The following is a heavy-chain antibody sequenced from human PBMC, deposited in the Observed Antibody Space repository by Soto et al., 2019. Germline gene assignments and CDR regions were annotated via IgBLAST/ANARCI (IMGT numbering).Heavy chain of an antibody. CDR2: INPSGGYT. J-gene: IGHJ6*02. V-gene: IGHV1-46*01. D-gene: IGHD3-3*01. CDR1: GYTFTSYY. Sequence: QVQLVQSGAALKKPGASVKVSCQTSGYTFTSYYIHWERQAPGQGLAWMGIINPSGGYTKYSKKFQDRVTMTRDAATNIVYMERSSLTSEDTAVYFCARSRSMGDWSASVTTSAYGMDVWGQGTTVTVSS. CDR3: ARSRSMGDWSASVTTSAYGMDV.